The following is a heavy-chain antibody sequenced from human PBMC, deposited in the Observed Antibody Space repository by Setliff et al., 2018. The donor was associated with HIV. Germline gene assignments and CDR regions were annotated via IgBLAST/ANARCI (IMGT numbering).Heavy chain of an antibody. Sequence: LSLTCPVSGGSISSSSYYWGWIRQPPGKGLEWIVSIYYSGSTYYNPSLKSRVTISVDTSKNQFSLKLSSVTAADTAVYYCARGRYSSGWYKDAYYIGFFDYWGQGTLVTVSS. V-gene: IGHV4-39*01. CDR2: IYYSGST. J-gene: IGHJ4*02. D-gene: IGHD6-19*01. CDR1: GGSISSSSYY. CDR3: ARGRYSSGWYKDAYYIGFFDY.